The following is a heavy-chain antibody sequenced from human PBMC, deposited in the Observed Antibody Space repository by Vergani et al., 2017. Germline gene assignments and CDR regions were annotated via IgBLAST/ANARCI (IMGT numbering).Heavy chain of an antibody. Sequence: EVQLVESGGGLVQPGGSLRLSCAASGFTFSSYAMSWVRQAPGKGLEWVLAISGSGGSTYYADSVKGRFTISRDNSKNTLYLQMNILRAEDTAVYYCAKAAAYYYDSSGYYHGDYWGQGTLVTVS. CDR3: AKAAAYYYDSSGYYHGDY. J-gene: IGHJ4*02. D-gene: IGHD3-22*01. V-gene: IGHV3-23*04. CDR1: GFTFSSYA. CDR2: ISGSGGST.